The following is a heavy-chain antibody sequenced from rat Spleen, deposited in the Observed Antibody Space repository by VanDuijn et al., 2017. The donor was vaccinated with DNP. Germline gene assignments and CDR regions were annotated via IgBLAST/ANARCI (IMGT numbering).Heavy chain of an antibody. Sequence: EVQLVESGGGFVQPGRSLKLSCAASGFTFSDYNMAWVRQAPKKGLEWVATVVYDGSRTYYRDSVKGRFTISRDNVKSTLYLQMDSLRSEDTATYYCARHPFNNYYAMDAWGQGTSVTVSS. D-gene: IGHD1-10*01. CDR3: ARHPFNNYYAMDA. CDR2: VVYDGSRT. CDR1: GFTFSDYN. J-gene: IGHJ4*01. V-gene: IGHV5S10*01.